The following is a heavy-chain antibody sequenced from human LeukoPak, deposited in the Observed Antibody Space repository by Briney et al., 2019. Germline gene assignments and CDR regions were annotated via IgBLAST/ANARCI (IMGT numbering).Heavy chain of an antibody. CDR3: ARHGGLLPFDY. CDR2: IYYSGST. J-gene: IGHJ4*02. D-gene: IGHD3-22*01. Sequence: RSSETLSLTCTVSGGSISSYYWSWIRQPPGKGLEWIGYIYYSGSTNYNPSLKSRVTISVDTSKNQFSLKLSSVTAADTAVYYCARHGGLLPFDYWGQGTLVTVSS. CDR1: GGSISSYY. V-gene: IGHV4-59*08.